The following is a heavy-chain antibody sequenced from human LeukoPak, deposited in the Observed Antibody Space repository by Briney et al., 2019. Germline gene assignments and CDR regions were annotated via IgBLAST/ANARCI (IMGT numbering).Heavy chain of an antibody. CDR2: IKQDGSEK. Sequence: GGSLRLSCAASGFTFSSYWMSWVRQAPGKGLEWVANIKQDGSEKYYVDSVKGRFTISRDNAKNSLYLQMSSLRDEDTAVYYCARELTTLDGTKIMATDHWGQGTLVTVSS. J-gene: IGHJ4*02. CDR3: ARELTTLDGTKIMATDH. CDR1: GFTFSSYW. D-gene: IGHD1-7*01. V-gene: IGHV3-7*01.